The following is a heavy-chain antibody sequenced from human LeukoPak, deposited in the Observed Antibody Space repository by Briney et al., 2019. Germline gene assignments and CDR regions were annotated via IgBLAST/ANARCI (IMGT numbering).Heavy chain of an antibody. CDR1: GFTFSSYW. CDR3: VRDHEWAFDY. D-gene: IGHD1-26*01. CDR2: IRGGSSDI. V-gene: IGHV3-21*05. J-gene: IGHJ4*02. Sequence: GGSLRLSCAASGFTFSSYWMHWVRQAPGKGLEWVSYIRGGSSDIHYADSVKGRFTISRDDAKNSLYLQMNSLRAKDTAVYFCVRDHEWAFDYWGQGTLVTVSS.